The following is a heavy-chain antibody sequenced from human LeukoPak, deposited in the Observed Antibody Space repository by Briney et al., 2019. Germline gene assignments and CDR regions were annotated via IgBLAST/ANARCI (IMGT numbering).Heavy chain of an antibody. V-gene: IGHV3-74*01. CDR2: ISGDGSST. CDR3: ARDSYLYNYFYGVDV. Sequence: HPGGSLRLSCAASGFTFSTYWMHWVRQAPGKGLMWVSRISGDGSSTSYADSVKGRFTISRDNAKSTLYLQMNSLRAEDTAVYYCARDSYLYNYFYGVDVWGQGTTVTVSS. J-gene: IGHJ6*02. CDR1: GFTFSTYW.